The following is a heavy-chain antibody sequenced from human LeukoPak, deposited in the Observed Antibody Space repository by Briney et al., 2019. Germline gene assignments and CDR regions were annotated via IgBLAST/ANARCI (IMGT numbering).Heavy chain of an antibody. J-gene: IGHJ4*02. CDR2: ISWNSGSI. D-gene: IGHD2-2*01. V-gene: IGHV3-9*01. Sequence: PGGSLRLPCAASGFTFDDYAMHWVRQAPGQGLEWVSGISWNSGSIGYADSVKGRFTISRDNAKNSLYLQMNSLRAEDTALYYCAKAQEDQLLPIDYWGQGTLVTVSS. CDR1: GFTFDDYA. CDR3: AKAQEDQLLPIDY.